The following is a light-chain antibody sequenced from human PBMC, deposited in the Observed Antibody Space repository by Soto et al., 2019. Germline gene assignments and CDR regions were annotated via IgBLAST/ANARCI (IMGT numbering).Light chain of an antibody. J-gene: IGKJ1*01. CDR3: QQYNSYSRT. CDR2: QAS. V-gene: IGKV1-5*03. CDR1: RSRQTW. Sequence: IQITQSPSTLSASVCDRVTITCRASRSRQTWLAWYQQKPGKVPKLLIYQASSLQNGVPARFSGSGSGTEFTLTISSLQPDDFATYYCQQYNSYSRTFGQGTKVDI.